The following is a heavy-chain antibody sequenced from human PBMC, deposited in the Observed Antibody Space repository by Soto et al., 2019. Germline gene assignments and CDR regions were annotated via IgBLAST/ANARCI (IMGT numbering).Heavy chain of an antibody. J-gene: IGHJ4*02. CDR2: IYSGGST. V-gene: IGHV3-53*04. Sequence: GGSLRLSCAASGFTVSSNYMSWVRQAPGKGLEWVSVIYSGGSTYCADSVKGRFTVSRHNSKNTLYLQMNSLRAEDTAVYYCAREKSVTFDYWGQGTLVTVSS. D-gene: IGHD4-17*01. CDR1: GFTVSSNY. CDR3: AREKSVTFDY.